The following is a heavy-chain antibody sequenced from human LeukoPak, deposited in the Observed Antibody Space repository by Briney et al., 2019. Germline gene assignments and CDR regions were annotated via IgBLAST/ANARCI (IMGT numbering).Heavy chain of an antibody. CDR2: IYYSGST. CDR3: ARREEQLAAFDY. D-gene: IGHD6-6*01. J-gene: IGHJ4*02. CDR1: GGSISSGGYY. V-gene: IGHV4-39*01. Sequence: SETLSLTCTVSGGSISSGGYYWGWIRQPPGKGLEWIGSIYYSGSTYYNPSLKSRVTISVDTSKNQFSLKLSSVTAADTAVYYCARREEQLAAFDYWGQGTLVTVSS.